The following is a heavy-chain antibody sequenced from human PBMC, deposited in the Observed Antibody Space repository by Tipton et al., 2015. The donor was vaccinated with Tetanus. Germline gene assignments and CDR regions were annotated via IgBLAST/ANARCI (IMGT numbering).Heavy chain of an antibody. J-gene: IGHJ6*02. CDR2: ISWNSGTI. CDR1: GFSFDIYA. CDR3: AKVTLRTKTYYAMDV. Sequence: SLRLSCAASGFSFDIYAMHWVRQPPGKALEWVSGISWNSGTIDYADSVRGRFTISRDNAKKSLYLQMNGLRAEDTALYYCAKVTLRTKTYYAMDVWGQGTTVTVSS. V-gene: IGHV3-9*01.